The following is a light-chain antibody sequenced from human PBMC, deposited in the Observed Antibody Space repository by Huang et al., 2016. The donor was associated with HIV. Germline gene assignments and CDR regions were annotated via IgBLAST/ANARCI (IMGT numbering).Light chain of an antibody. CDR3: QQTHTTPWT. CDR1: QSNTTY. J-gene: IGKJ3*01. V-gene: IGKV1-39*01. CDR2: ATS. Sequence: DIHMTQSPSSLPASEGDRVTITCRTSQSNTTYLNWYQQKPEKAPALLIYATSSLHSGVPSRCSGSGSGTHFTLTITNLRPEDFATYYCQQTHTTPWTFGPGTRVEIK.